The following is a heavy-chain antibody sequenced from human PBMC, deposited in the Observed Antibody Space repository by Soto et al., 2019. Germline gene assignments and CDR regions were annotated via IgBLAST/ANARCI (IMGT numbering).Heavy chain of an antibody. J-gene: IGHJ6*03. CDR3: ARDRRTRTAAGVYYYYMDV. V-gene: IGHV3-33*01. CDR1: GFTFSSYD. Sequence: GGSLRLSCAASGFTFSSYDMHWVRQAPGKGLEWVAVIWYDGSNKYYADSVKGRFTISRDNSKNTLYLQMNSLRAEDTAVYYCARDRRTRTAAGVYYYYMDVWGKGTTVTVSS. D-gene: IGHD6-13*01. CDR2: IWYDGSNK.